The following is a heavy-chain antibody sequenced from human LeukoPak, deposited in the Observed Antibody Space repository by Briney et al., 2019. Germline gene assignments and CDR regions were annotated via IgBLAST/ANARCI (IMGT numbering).Heavy chain of an antibody. D-gene: IGHD1-1*01. CDR2: ISTSSSYI. Sequence: GGSLRLSCVGSGFSFSQYSMNWVRQAPGEGPEWLSSISTSSSYIYYADSVKGRFTISRDNYKNTLYLQMNSLRVEDTAVYYCATELRIGATGYLFAFDIWGQGTMVTVSS. J-gene: IGHJ3*02. CDR1: GFSFSQYS. V-gene: IGHV3-21*01. CDR3: ATELRIGATGYLFAFDI.